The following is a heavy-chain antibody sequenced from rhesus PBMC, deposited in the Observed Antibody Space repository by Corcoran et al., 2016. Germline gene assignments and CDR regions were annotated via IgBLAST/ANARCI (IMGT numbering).Heavy chain of an antibody. CDR1: GDSIGSSNW. V-gene: IGHV4-93*02. Sequence: QVQLQESGPAVVKPSETLSLTCAVSGDSIGSSNWWIWFSQSPGKGLEWIGSLHGSAGTTEYSPSLESRVTISIDTSKNHFSLKMRSVTAADTAFYFCAKRVYGSLYGVDSWGQGVVVTVSS. CDR2: LHGSAGTT. J-gene: IGHJ6*01. CDR3: AKRVYGSLYGVDS. D-gene: IGHD4-4*01.